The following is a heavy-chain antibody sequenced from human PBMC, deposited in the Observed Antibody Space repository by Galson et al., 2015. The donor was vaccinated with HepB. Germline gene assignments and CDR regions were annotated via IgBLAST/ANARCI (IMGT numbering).Heavy chain of an antibody. Sequence: TLSLTCTVSGGSISSGSYYWSWIRQPAGKGLEWIGRIYTSGSTNYNPSLKSRVTISVDTSKNQFSLKLSSVTAADTAVYYCAREYQKIVLMVYSNWFDPWGQGTLVTVSS. CDR3: AREYQKIVLMVYSNWFDP. D-gene: IGHD2-8*01. CDR2: IYTSGST. J-gene: IGHJ5*02. V-gene: IGHV4-61*02. CDR1: GGSISSGSYY.